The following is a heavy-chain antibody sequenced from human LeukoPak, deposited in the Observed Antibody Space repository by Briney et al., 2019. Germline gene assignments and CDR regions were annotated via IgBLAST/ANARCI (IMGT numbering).Heavy chain of an antibody. CDR3: AGGSYYDSSGYYYPFNYYYYYYMDV. CDR2: INHSGST. Sequence: SETLSLTCAVYGGSFSGYYWCWIRPPPGEGREWIGEINHSGSTNYNPSLKSRVTISVDTSKNQFSLKLSSVTAADTAVYYCAGGSYYDSSGYYYPFNYYYYYYMDVWGKGTTVTVSS. J-gene: IGHJ6*03. D-gene: IGHD3-22*01. CDR1: GGSFSGYY. V-gene: IGHV4-34*01.